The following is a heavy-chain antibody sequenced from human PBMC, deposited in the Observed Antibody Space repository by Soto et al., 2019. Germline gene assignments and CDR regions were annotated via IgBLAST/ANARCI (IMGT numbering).Heavy chain of an antibody. CDR2: IYSGGST. CDR1: GFTVSSNY. J-gene: IGHJ6*02. D-gene: IGHD2-2*01. CDR3: ARDSTVLGYGMDV. V-gene: IGHV3-66*01. Sequence: GESLKISCAASGFTVSSNYMSWVRQAPGKGLEWVSVIYSGGSTYYADSVKGRFTISRDNSKNTLYLQMNSLRAEDTAVYYCARDSTVLGYGMDVWGQGTTVTVSS.